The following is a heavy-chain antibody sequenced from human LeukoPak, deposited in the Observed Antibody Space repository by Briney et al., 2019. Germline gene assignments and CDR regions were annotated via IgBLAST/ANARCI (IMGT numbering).Heavy chain of an antibody. V-gene: IGHV1-18*01. CDR1: GYTFTSYG. CDR2: ISAYNGNT. Sequence: ASVKVSCKASGYTFTSYGISWVRQAPGQGLEWMGWISAYNGNTNYAQKLQGRVTMTTDTSTSTAYMELRSLRSDDTAAYYCARLSVTFGGVIVIPGDYWGQGTLVTVSS. D-gene: IGHD3-16*02. J-gene: IGHJ4*02. CDR3: ARLSVTFGGVIVIPGDY.